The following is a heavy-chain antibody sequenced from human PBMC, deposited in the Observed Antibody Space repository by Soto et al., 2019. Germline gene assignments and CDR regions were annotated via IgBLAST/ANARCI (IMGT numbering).Heavy chain of an antibody. Sequence: GGSLRLSCAASGFTFSSYAMSWVRQAPGKGLEWVSAISGSGGSTYYADSVKGRFTISRDNSKNTLYLQMNSLRAEDTAVYYCAKDYCSSTSCPLDYYMDVWGKGTTVTVSS. CDR1: GFTFSSYA. CDR2: ISGSGGST. J-gene: IGHJ6*03. D-gene: IGHD2-2*01. CDR3: AKDYCSSTSCPLDYYMDV. V-gene: IGHV3-23*01.